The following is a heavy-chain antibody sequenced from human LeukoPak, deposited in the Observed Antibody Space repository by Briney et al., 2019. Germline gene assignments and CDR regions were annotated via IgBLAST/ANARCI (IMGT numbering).Heavy chain of an antibody. CDR3: ARSDTAMVEWYFDL. Sequence: PSGTLSLTCTVSGGSISSHYWNWIRQPAGKGLEWIGRIYTSGSTNYNPSLKSRVTMSVDTSKNQSSLKLSSVTAADTAVYYCARSDTAMVEWYFDLWGRGTLVTVSS. D-gene: IGHD5-18*01. V-gene: IGHV4-4*07. CDR1: GGSISSHY. CDR2: IYTSGST. J-gene: IGHJ2*01.